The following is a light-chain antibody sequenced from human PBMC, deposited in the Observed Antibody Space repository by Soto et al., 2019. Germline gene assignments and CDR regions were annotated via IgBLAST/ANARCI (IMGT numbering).Light chain of an antibody. CDR1: QSISSE. CDR3: QQGHNWPLT. Sequence: EIGMTQSPATPSVYPGESATLSCRASQSISSELAWYQQKPGQPPRLLIYGASTRATGVPARFTGSGSGSAFPLTLSVLQSEDFAVYYCQQGHNWPLTFGQGTRLEI. CDR2: GAS. V-gene: IGKV3-15*01. J-gene: IGKJ2*01.